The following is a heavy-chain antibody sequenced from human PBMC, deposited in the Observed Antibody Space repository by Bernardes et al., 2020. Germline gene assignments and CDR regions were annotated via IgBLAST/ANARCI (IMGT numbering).Heavy chain of an antibody. V-gene: IGHV4-34*01. CDR2: ISHSGRT. CDR3: ARTVVMTATFSKSDAFDI. J-gene: IGHJ3*02. Sequence: SETLSLTCAVYGGSFSGYYWSWIRQPPGKGLEWIGEISHSGRTKYNPSLKSRVTISVDTSKNQFSLKLTSVTAADTAVYYCARTVVMTATFSKSDAFDIWGQGTTVTVSS. D-gene: IGHD2-21*02. CDR1: GGSFSGYY.